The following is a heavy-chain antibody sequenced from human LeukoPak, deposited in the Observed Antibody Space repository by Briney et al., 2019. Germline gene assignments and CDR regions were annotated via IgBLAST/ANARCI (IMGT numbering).Heavy chain of an antibody. CDR1: GFIFHDFS. CDR2: ILTDGNSK. V-gene: IGHV3-30*04. D-gene: IGHD2-8*01. CDR3: AKDSRGSNVRAFDY. Sequence: PGGSLRLSCVVSGFIFHDFSMHWVRQAPGKGLEWVAIILTDGNSKFSADSVKGRFTISRDNSKNTLYLQMNSLSADDTAVYYCAKDSRGSNVRAFDYWGQGILVTVSS. J-gene: IGHJ4*02.